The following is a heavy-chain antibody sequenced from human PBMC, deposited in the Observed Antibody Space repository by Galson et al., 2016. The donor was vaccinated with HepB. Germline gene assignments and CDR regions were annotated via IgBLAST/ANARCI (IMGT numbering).Heavy chain of an antibody. J-gene: IGHJ5*02. CDR1: GYSFNDHG. Sequence: SVKVSCKASGYSFNDHGIHWLRQAPGQRLEWMGWISAANDYTKFSQKFQGRLSITRDTPATTVYMELTSLRPEDTAVYYCARDREAYYDIMTEPNWFDPWGQGTQVSVSS. CDR3: ARDREAYYDIMTEPNWFDP. CDR2: ISAANDYT. D-gene: IGHD3-9*01. V-gene: IGHV1-3*01.